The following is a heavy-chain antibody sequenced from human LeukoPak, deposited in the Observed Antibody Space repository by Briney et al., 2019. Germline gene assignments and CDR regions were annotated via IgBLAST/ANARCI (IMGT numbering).Heavy chain of an antibody. V-gene: IGHV4-59*01. Sequence: SETLSLTCTVSGGSISSYYWSWIQQPPGKGLEWIGYIYYSGSTNYNPSLKSRVTISVDTSKNQFSLKLSSVTAADTAVYYCARAGSYLAGDAFDIWGQGTMVTVSS. CDR1: GGSISSYY. J-gene: IGHJ3*02. CDR3: ARAGSYLAGDAFDI. CDR2: IYYSGST. D-gene: IGHD1-26*01.